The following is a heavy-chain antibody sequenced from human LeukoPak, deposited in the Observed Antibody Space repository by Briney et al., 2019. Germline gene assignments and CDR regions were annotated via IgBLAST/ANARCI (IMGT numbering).Heavy chain of an antibody. CDR2: IIPIFGTA. D-gene: IGHD3-10*01. V-gene: IGHV1-69*13. CDR1: GGTFSSYA. J-gene: IGHJ4*02. Sequence: SVTVSCKASGGTFSSYAISWVRQAPGQGLEWMGGIIPIFGTANYAQKFQGRVTITADESTSTAYMELSSLRSEDTAVYYCARGTTVYGSGFFDYWGQGILVTVSS. CDR3: ARGTTVYGSGFFDY.